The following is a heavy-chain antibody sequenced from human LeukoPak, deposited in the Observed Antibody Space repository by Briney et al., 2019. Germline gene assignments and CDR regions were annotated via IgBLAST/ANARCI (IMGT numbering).Heavy chain of an antibody. Sequence: PGGSLRLSCAASGFTFGNYGMSWVRQAPGKGLEWVSGINWNGGSTGYADSVEGRFTISRDNAKNSQYLQMNSLRVEDTALYYCARGQTYGDSRLLLDYWGQGTLVTVSS. J-gene: IGHJ4*02. D-gene: IGHD4-17*01. CDR1: GFTFGNYG. V-gene: IGHV3-20*04. CDR2: INWNGGST. CDR3: ARGQTYGDSRLLLDY.